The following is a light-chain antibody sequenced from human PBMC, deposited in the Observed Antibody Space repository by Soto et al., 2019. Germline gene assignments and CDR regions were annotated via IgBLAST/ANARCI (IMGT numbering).Light chain of an antibody. CDR2: AAS. CDR3: QQSYSTPIT. Sequence: DIQMTQSPSSLSASVGDRVTITCRASQSISTYLNWYQQKPGKAPKLLISAASSLQSGVPSRFNGSGSGTDFTLTISSLQPEDFATYYCQQSYSTPITFGQGTRLEIK. J-gene: IGKJ5*01. V-gene: IGKV1-39*01. CDR1: QSISTY.